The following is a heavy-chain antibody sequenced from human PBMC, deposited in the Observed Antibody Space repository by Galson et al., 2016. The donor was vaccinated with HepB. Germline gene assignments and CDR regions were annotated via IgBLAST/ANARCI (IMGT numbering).Heavy chain of an antibody. CDR1: GFSLSTSGVG. D-gene: IGHD3-10*01. CDR2: IYWDDEK. V-gene: IGHV2-5*02. J-gene: IGHJ3*02. Sequence: PALVKPTQTLTLTCTYSGFSLSTSGVGVGWVRQPPGKALEWLALIYWDDEKRYSPSPKSRLTITKDTSKNQVVLILTNVDPVDTATYYCARGVVGTNIGAFDIWGQGTMVSVSS. CDR3: ARGVVGTNIGAFDI.